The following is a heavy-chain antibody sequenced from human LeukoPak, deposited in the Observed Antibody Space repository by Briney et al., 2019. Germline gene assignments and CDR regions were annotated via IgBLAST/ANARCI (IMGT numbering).Heavy chain of an antibody. CDR3: ARAFGLTDY. Sequence: GGSLRLSCVAAGFTVSSNYMSWVRQATEKGLEWVSVIYSGGDTYYADSVKGRFTISRDNSKNTLYLQMSTLRVEDTAVYYCARAFGLTDYWGQGTLVTVSS. V-gene: IGHV3-53*01. CDR2: IYSGGDT. D-gene: IGHD3/OR15-3a*01. CDR1: GFTVSSNY. J-gene: IGHJ4*02.